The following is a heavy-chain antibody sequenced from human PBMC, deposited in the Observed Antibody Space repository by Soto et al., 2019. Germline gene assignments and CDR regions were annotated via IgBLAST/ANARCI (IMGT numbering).Heavy chain of an antibody. V-gene: IGHV4-38-2*01. J-gene: IGHJ3*02. CDR2: IYHSGST. Sequence: ETLSLTCAVSGYCISSGYYWGWIRQPPGKGLEWIGSIYHSGSTYYNPSLKSRVTISVDTSKNQFYLKMSSVTAADTAVYYWARPAARGPSAFDIWGQGTMVTVSS. CDR1: GYCISSGYY. D-gene: IGHD6-6*01. CDR3: ARPAARGPSAFDI.